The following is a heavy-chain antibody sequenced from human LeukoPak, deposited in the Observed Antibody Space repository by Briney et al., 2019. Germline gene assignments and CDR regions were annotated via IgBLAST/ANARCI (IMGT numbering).Heavy chain of an antibody. CDR1: GGSISSYY. Sequence: SETLSLTCTVSGGSISSYYWSWIRQPPGKGLEWIGYIYYSGSTNYNPSLKSRVTISVDTSKNQFSLKLSSVTAADTAVYYCVRETRNYGMDVWGQGTTVTVSS. J-gene: IGHJ6*02. CDR3: VRETRNYGMDV. CDR2: IYYSGST. V-gene: IGHV4-59*01.